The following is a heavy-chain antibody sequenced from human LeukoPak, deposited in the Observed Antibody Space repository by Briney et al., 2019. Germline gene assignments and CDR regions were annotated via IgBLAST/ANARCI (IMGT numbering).Heavy chain of an antibody. Sequence: SETLSLTCAVYGGSFSGNYWSWIRQPPGKGLEWIGQINHSGTTTYNLSLKSRVTISQDKSKNQFSLKLTSVIVADTAVYYCATFAGGCGGDCYDYYYYYMDVWGKGTTVTVSS. CDR3: ATFAGGCGGDCYDYYYYYMDV. CDR2: INHSGTT. D-gene: IGHD2-21*02. CDR1: GGSFSGNY. J-gene: IGHJ6*03. V-gene: IGHV4-34*01.